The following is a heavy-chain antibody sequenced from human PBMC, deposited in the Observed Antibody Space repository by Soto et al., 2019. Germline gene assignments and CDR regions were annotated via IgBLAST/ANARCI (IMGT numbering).Heavy chain of an antibody. D-gene: IGHD5-12*01. CDR2: IKQDGGQT. CDR3: ARGGNGYENWPPYYYYGMDV. J-gene: IGHJ6*02. CDR1: GFTFDSYW. V-gene: IGHV3-7*01. Sequence: PVGSLRLSSAASGFTFDSYWMTWVRQAPGKGLEWVAHIKQDGGQTYYVDSVKGRFTISRDNAKTSLYLQMNSLRAEDTSVYFCARGGNGYENWPPYYYYGMDVWGQGTTVTVSS.